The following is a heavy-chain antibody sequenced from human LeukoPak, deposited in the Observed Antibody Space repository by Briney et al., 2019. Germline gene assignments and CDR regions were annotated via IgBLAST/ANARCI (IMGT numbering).Heavy chain of an antibody. D-gene: IGHD6-19*01. V-gene: IGHV3-53*01. CDR3: GRVGSGWLTFDY. Sequence: GGSLRLSCAASGFTVSSNYMSWVRQAPGKGLEWVSVIYSGGSTYYADSVKGRFTISRDNSKNTLYLQMNSLRAEGTAVYYCGRVGSGWLTFDYWGQGTLVTVSS. CDR1: GFTVSSNY. J-gene: IGHJ4*02. CDR2: IYSGGST.